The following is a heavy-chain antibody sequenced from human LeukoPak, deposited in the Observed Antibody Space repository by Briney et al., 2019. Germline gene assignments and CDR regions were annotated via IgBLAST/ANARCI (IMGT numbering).Heavy chain of an antibody. V-gene: IGHV3-33*01. J-gene: IGHJ4*02. D-gene: IGHD6-13*01. CDR1: GFSFSAYG. Sequence: GGSLRLSCAASGFSFSAYGVHWVRQAPGKGLEWVAVIWYDGSSKDYADSVKGRFTLSRDNSKNTLYLQMNSLTVEDTAVYYCARSQSSSLIDYWGQGTLVTVSS. CDR3: ARSQSSSLIDY. CDR2: IWYDGSSK.